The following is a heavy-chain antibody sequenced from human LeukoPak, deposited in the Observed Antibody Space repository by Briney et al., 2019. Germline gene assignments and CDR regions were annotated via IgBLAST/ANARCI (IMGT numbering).Heavy chain of an antibody. CDR3: AKVCSGGSCYSDY. CDR1: GFTFSTYA. Sequence: GGSLRLSCAASGFTFSTYAMSWVRQAPGKGLEWVSAISGSGGSTYYADSVKGRFTISRDNSKNTLYLQMNSLRAEDTAVYYCAKVCSGGSCYSDYWGQGTLVTVSS. J-gene: IGHJ4*02. CDR2: ISGSGGST. V-gene: IGHV3-23*01. D-gene: IGHD2-15*01.